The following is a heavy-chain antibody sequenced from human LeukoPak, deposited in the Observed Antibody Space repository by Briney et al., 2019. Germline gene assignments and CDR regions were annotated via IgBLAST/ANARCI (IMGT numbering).Heavy chain of an antibody. CDR3: ARAPYYYDSSGYFFDY. J-gene: IGHJ4*02. CDR2: IYYSGST. CDR1: GGSISSYY. Sequence: KPSETLSLTCTVSGGSISSYYWSWIRQPPGKGLEWIGYIYYSGSTNYNPPLKSRVTISVDTSKNQFSLKLSSVTAADTAVYYCARAPYYYDSSGYFFDYWGQGTLVTVSS. V-gene: IGHV4-59*01. D-gene: IGHD3-22*01.